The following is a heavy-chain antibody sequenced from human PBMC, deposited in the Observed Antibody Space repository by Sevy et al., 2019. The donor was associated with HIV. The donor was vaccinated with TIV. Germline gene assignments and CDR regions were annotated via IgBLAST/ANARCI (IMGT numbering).Heavy chain of an antibody. V-gene: IGHV3-33*01. CDR2: IWYDGSNK. CDR1: GFTFSSYG. Sequence: GGSLRLSCAASGFTFSSYGMHWVRQAPGKGLEWVAVIWYDGSNKYYADSVKGRFTISRENSKNTLYLQMNSLRAEDTAVYYCARDLSDPVLRYFDWSFDYWGQGTLVTVSS. CDR3: ARDLSDPVLRYFDWSFDY. D-gene: IGHD3-9*01. J-gene: IGHJ4*02.